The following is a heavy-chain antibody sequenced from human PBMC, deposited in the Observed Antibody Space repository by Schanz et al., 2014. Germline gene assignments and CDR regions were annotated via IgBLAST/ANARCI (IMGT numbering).Heavy chain of an antibody. V-gene: IGHV3-23*01. CDR1: GFTFSSYA. D-gene: IGHD3-10*02. CDR2: ISGSGGST. Sequence: EVQLLESGGGLVQPGGSLRLSCAASGFTFSSYAMSWVRQAPGKGLERVSAISGSGGSTYYADSVKGRFTISRDNSKNTLYLQMNSLRPEDTAIYYCAKNQYDDVDLSSFYFDFWGQGTLVNVSS. CDR3: AKNQYDDVDLSSFYFDF. J-gene: IGHJ4*02.